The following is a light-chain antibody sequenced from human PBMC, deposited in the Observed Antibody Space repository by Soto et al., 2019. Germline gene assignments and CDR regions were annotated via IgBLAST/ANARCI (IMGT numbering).Light chain of an antibody. CDR1: QSISSN. CDR3: QHYDGSPIT. Sequence: EIVMTQSPATLSVSPGERVTLSCRASQSISSNLAWYQQKPGQAPRLLIYIASIRATGIPARFSGSGSGTDFTLTISRLEPEDFAVYYCQHYDGSPITFGHGTRLEIK. J-gene: IGKJ5*01. V-gene: IGKV3-15*01. CDR2: IAS.